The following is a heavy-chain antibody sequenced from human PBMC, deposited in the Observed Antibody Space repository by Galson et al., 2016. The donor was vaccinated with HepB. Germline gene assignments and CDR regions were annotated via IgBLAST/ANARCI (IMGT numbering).Heavy chain of an antibody. CDR1: GYSFSSHW. D-gene: IGHD3-9*01. Sequence: QSGAEVKKAGESLKISCKDSGYSFSSHWITWVRQMPGKGLEWMGRIDPTDSYTNYSPSFQGHVTISADRSISTAYLHWSSLRASDTAMYYCARLPYYDLLSGYCNNCFDLWGQGTLVTVSS. J-gene: IGHJ5*02. CDR2: IDPTDSYT. V-gene: IGHV5-10-1*01. CDR3: ARLPYYDLLSGYCNNCFDL.